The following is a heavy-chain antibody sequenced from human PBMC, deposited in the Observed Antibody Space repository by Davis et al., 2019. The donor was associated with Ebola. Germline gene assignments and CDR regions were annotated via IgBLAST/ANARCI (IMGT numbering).Heavy chain of an antibody. CDR2: INPNDGRT. CDR1: GYTFTNYY. CDR3: ARDGLLWFGELLLSWYFDY. Sequence: AASVKVSCKASGYTFTNYYMHWVRQAPGQGLEWMGMINPNDGRTIYAQKFQGRVTMTRDTSTSTVYMELSSLRSEDTAVYYCARDGLLWFGELLLSWYFDYWGQGTLVTVSS. D-gene: IGHD3-10*01. V-gene: IGHV1-46*03. J-gene: IGHJ4*02.